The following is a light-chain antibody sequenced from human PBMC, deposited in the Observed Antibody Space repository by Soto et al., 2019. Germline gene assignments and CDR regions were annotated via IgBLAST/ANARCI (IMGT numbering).Light chain of an antibody. CDR1: QSVSSSY. Sequence: EIVLTQSPGTLSLSPGERATLSCRASQSVSSSYLAWYQQKPGQAPRLLIYGASSRATGIPDRFSGSGSGTDVTLTISRLEPEDVEVYDGQQYGSSPQTFGQGTKVDIK. CDR2: GAS. V-gene: IGKV3-20*01. J-gene: IGKJ1*01. CDR3: QQYGSSPQT.